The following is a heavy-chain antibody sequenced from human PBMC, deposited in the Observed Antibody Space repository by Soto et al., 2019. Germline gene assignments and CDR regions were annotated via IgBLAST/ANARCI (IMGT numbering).Heavy chain of an antibody. V-gene: IGHV4-30-4*01. CDR1: GGSISSVNYY. CDR3: TIMVIRGGSDGESSFDY. Sequence: QVQLQESGPGLVKPSQTLSLTCTVSGGSISSVNYYWSWIRQPPGKGLDWIGCIYYSGNTYYNPSLKSRVTISVDTSKNHFSLKLRSVTAADTAVYYCTIMVIRGGSDGESSFDYWGQGTLVTVSS. D-gene: IGHD2-21*01. J-gene: IGHJ4*02. CDR2: IYYSGNT.